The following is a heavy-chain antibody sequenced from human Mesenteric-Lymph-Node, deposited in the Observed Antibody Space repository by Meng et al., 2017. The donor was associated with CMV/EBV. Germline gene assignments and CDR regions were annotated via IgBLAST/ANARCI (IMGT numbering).Heavy chain of an antibody. Sequence: LTWAVYGGSCSGYYWSWIRQPPGKGLEWIGEINHSGSTNYNPSLKSRVTISVDTSKNQFSLKLSSVTAADTAVYYCARGSWYGYYFDYWGQGTLVTVSS. CDR2: INHSGST. CDR3: ARGSWYGYYFDY. J-gene: IGHJ4*02. CDR1: GGSCSGYY. D-gene: IGHD6-13*01. V-gene: IGHV4-34*01.